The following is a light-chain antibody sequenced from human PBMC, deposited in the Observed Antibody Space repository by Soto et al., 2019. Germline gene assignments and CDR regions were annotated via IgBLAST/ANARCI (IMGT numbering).Light chain of an antibody. CDR2: KVS. CDR1: QSLVYSDGNTY. J-gene: IGKJ2*03. V-gene: IGKV2-30*01. Sequence: VVLTQSPLSLPVTLGQPASISCNSSQSLVYSDGNTYLNWFQQRPGQSPRRLTYKVSDRDSGVPDRFSGSGSATDFTLKISGVQAEDVGIYYCMQGTHWPPYSFGQGTKLEIK. CDR3: MQGTHWPPYS.